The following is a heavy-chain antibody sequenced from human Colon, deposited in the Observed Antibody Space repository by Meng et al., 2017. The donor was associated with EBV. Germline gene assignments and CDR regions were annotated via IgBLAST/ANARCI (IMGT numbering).Heavy chain of an antibody. CDR2: NYYSGST. V-gene: IGHV4-31*03. D-gene: IGHD6-19*01. CDR1: QGSVSSGVYY. Sequence: VVLQESGPGLVKPPPTLSLTCSVSQGSVSSGVYYWTWIRQHPGKGLGWFGHNYYSGSTFYTPSLKRRVIISIDTSKNQFSLNLRSVTAADTAVYYCARVSSGWDYFDYWGQGTLVTVSS. J-gene: IGHJ4*02. CDR3: ARVSSGWDYFDY.